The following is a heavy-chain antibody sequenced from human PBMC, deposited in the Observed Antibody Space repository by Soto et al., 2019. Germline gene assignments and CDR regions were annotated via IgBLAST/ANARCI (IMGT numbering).Heavy chain of an antibody. D-gene: IGHD3-10*01. J-gene: IGHJ4*02. CDR2: IDPRDSYS. CDR1: GYSFTSYW. Sequence: GESLKISCKGSGYSFTSYWITWVRQMPGKGLEWMGRIDPRDSYSSYSPSFQGHVTMSADKSISTAYLQWSSLMAPDTAMYYCARTYYSGSGSYYIFDYWGRGTLVTVSS. CDR3: ARTYYSGSGSYYIFDY. V-gene: IGHV5-10-1*01.